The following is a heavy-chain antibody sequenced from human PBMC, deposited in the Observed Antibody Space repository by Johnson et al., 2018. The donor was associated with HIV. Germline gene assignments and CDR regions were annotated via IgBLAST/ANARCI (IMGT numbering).Heavy chain of an antibody. CDR1: GFTFSSYW. J-gene: IGHJ3*02. CDR3: VRGGYYYDQAGAFDI. CDR2: IKSKVDGGTT. D-gene: IGHD3-22*01. Sequence: VQLVESGGGLVQPGGSLRLSCAASGFTFSSYWMHWVRQRQAPGKGLEWVGRIKSKVDGGTTDFPAPVKGRFSISRDNAKNTLYLQMNSLRAEDTAVYYCVRGGYYYDQAGAFDIWGQGTMVTVSS. V-gene: IGHV3-15*05.